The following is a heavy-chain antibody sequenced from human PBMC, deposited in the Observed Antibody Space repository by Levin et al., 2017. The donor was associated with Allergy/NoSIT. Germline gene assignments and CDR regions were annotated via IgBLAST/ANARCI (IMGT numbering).Heavy chain of an antibody. J-gene: IGHJ4*02. V-gene: IGHV3-30*18. CDR2: ISYDGSNK. CDR3: ANVPIDVDY. Sequence: GESLKISCAASGFTFSSYGMHWVRQAPGKGLEWVAVISYDGSNKYYADSVKGRFTISRDNSKNTLYLQMNSLRAEDTAVYYCANVPIDVDYWGQGTLVTVSS. CDR1: GFTFSSYG.